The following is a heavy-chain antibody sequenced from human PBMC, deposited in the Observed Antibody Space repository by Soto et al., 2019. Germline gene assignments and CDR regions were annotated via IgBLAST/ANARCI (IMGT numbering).Heavy chain of an antibody. Sequence: VQLVESGGGVVQPRRSLRLSCAASGFTFSSYGMHWVRQAPGKGLEWVAVIPYDGSNKYYADSVKGRFTISRDNSKNTLYLQMNSLRAEDTAVYYCAKDRYSSGWYYFDYWGQGTLVTVSS. CDR1: GFTFSSYG. CDR3: AKDRYSSGWYYFDY. D-gene: IGHD6-19*01. V-gene: IGHV3-30*18. J-gene: IGHJ4*02. CDR2: IPYDGSNK.